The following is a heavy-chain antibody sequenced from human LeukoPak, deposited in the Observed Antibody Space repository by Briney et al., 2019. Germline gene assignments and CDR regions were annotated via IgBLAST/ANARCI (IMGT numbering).Heavy chain of an antibody. Sequence: ASVKVSCKASGYTFTGYYMHWVRQAPGQGLEWMGWINPNSGGTNYAQKFQGRVTMTRDTSISTAYMELSRLRSDDTAVYYCARAAMGSVVVPAARRVVCWFEPWGQGTLVTVSS. CDR2: INPNSGGT. V-gene: IGHV1-2*02. CDR1: GYTFTGYY. CDR3: ARAAMGSVVVPAARRVVCWFEP. D-gene: IGHD2-2*03. J-gene: IGHJ5*02.